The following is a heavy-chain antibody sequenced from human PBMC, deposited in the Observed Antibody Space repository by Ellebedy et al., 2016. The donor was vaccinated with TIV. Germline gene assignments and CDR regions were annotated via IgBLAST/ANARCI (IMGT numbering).Heavy chain of an antibody. V-gene: IGHV3-33*01. J-gene: IGHJ4*02. CDR3: ASQGGYYGSGSYFY. CDR2: IWYDGSNK. CDR1: GFTFSSYG. Sequence: GGSLRLXXAASGFTFSSYGMHWVRQAPGKGLEWVAVIWYDGSNKYYADSVKGRFTISRDNSKNTLYLQMNSLRAEDTAVYYCASQGGYYGSGSYFYWGQGTLVTVSS. D-gene: IGHD3-10*01.